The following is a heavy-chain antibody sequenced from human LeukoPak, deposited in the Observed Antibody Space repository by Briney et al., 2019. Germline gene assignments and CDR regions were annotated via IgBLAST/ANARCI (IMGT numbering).Heavy chain of an antibody. CDR2: ISGSGGST. CDR1: GFTFSSYA. J-gene: IGHJ4*02. D-gene: IGHD6-13*01. Sequence: GGSLRLSCAASGFTFSSYAMSWVRQAPGKGLEWVSAISGSGGSTYYADSVKGRFTISRDNSKNTLYLQMNSLRAEDTAVYYCAKDQGIAAAGRQYYFDYWGQGTLVTVSS. CDR3: AKDQGIAAAGRQYYFDY. V-gene: IGHV3-23*01.